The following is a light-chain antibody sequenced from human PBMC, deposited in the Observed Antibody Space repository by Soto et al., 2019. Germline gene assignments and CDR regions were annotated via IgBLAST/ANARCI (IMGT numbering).Light chain of an antibody. V-gene: IGKV1-39*01. CDR1: QSISSY. CDR3: QQSYSTPRT. CDR2: AAS. Sequence: DIHMTQSPSSLSASVGDRVTITCRASQSISSYLNWYQQKPGKAPKLLIYAASSLQSGVPSRFSGSGSGTDFTLTISSLQPEDFATDYCQQSYSTPRTFGQGTKVEIK. J-gene: IGKJ1*01.